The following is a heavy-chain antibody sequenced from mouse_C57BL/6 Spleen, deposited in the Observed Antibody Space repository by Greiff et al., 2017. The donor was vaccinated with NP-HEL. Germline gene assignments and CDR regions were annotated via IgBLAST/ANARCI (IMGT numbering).Heavy chain of an antibody. CDR2: IYPGSGST. V-gene: IGHV1-55*01. J-gene: IGHJ4*01. D-gene: IGHD1-1*01. CDR3: ARGITTVVANYAMDY. CDR1: GYTFTSYW. Sequence: QVQLQQSGAELVKPGASVKMSCKASGYTFTSYWITWVKQRPGQGLEWIGDIYPGSGSTNYNEKFKSKATLTVDTSSSTAYMQLSSLTSEDSAVYYCARGITTVVANYAMDYWGQGTSVTVSS.